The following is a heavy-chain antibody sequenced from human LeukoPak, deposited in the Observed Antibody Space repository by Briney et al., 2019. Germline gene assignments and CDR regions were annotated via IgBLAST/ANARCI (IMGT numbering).Heavy chain of an antibody. Sequence: SETLSLTCTVSGGSISRSNYYWGWTRQPPGKGLEWIGSIYYSGSTYDNPSLRSRVTISVDTSKNQFSLRLTSVTAADTAVYYCARLRRDAYSNYWGQGTLVTVSS. V-gene: IGHV4-39*01. D-gene: IGHD5-24*01. J-gene: IGHJ4*02. CDR2: IYYSGST. CDR3: ARLRRDAYSNY. CDR1: GGSISRSNYY.